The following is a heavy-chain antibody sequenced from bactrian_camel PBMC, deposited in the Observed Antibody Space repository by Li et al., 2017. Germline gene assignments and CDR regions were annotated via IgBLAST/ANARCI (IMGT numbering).Heavy chain of an antibody. J-gene: IGHJ6*01. D-gene: IGHD2*01. V-gene: IGHV3S40*01. CDR2: IYIGGGDL. Sequence: VQLVESGGGPVQAGGSLRLSCAASEYTYDNCLGWFRQVPGKAREEVAVIYIGGGDLYYDKSVKGRFTISQDQADAKNTVYLQMDSLKLEDSAMYYCSATESPLLITSYSDGDFPAEGEFSYWGQGTQVTVS. CDR1: EYTYDNC. CDR3: SATESPLLITSYSDGDFPAEGEFSY.